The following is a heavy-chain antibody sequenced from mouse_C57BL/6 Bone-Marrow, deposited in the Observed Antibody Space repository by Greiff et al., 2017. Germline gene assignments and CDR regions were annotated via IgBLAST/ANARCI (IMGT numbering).Heavy chain of an antibody. CDR3: ARDYYYGSGYWYFGV. Sequence: VQLQQSGAELARPGASVKLSCKASGYTFTSYGISWVKQRTGQGLEWIGEIYPRSGNTYYNEKFKGKATLTADKSSSTAYMELRSLTSEDSAVYFCARDYYYGSGYWYFGVWGTGTTVTVSS. CDR2: IYPRSGNT. D-gene: IGHD1-1*01. J-gene: IGHJ1*03. CDR1: GYTFTSYG. V-gene: IGHV1-81*01.